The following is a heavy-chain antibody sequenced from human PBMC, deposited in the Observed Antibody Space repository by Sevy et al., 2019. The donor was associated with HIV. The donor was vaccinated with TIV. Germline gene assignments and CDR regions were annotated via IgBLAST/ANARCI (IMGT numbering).Heavy chain of an antibody. Sequence: SETLSLTCAVYGGSFSGYYWSWIRQPPGKGLEWIGEINHSGSTNYNPSLKSRVTISVDTSKNQFSLKLSSVTAADTAVYYCASRYIVATISNWFDPWGQRTLVTVSS. V-gene: IGHV4-34*01. D-gene: IGHD5-12*01. CDR2: INHSGST. J-gene: IGHJ5*02. CDR1: GGSFSGYY. CDR3: ASRYIVATISNWFDP.